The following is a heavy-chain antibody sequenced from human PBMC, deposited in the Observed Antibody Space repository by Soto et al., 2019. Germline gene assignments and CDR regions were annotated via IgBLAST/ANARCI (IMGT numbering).Heavy chain of an antibody. CDR1: GFTLNNYA. J-gene: IGHJ3*01. CDR2: ISSSGGST. CDR3: AKDPNGDCVGRFEL. Sequence: VQLLESGGDLVQPGGPMRLPCAASGFTLNNYAMSWVRQAPGKGLEWVSGISSSGGSTYYPDSVKRRFTNSRDNSKNTLSVQMNSLRAEETALYYCAKDPNGDCVGRFELWGQGTKGTVPS. D-gene: IGHD2-21*02. V-gene: IGHV3-23*01.